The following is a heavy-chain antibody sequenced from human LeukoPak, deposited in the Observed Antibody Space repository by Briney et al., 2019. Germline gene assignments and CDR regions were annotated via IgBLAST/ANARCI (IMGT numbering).Heavy chain of an antibody. V-gene: IGHV3-23*01. CDR3: AKESGYCSGGSCYSMFDY. D-gene: IGHD2-15*01. J-gene: IGHJ4*02. CDR2: IGGSGGST. Sequence: GGSLRLSCAASGFTFSSYAMSWVRQAPGKGLEWVSAIGGSGGSTYYADSVKGRFTISRDNSKNTLYLQMNSLRAEDTAVYYCAKESGYCSGGSCYSMFDYWGQGTLVTVSS. CDR1: GFTFSSYA.